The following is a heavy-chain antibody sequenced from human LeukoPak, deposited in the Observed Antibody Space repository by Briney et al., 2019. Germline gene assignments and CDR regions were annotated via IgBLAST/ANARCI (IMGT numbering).Heavy chain of an antibody. CDR3: ARGAPGISAADY. J-gene: IGHJ4*02. CDR1: GFTFSSYG. D-gene: IGHD6-13*01. Sequence: GRSLRLSCAASGFTFSSYGMHWVRQAPGKGLEWVAVISYDGSDKYYADSVKGRFTISRDNSKNTLYLQMNSLRAEDTAVYYCARGAPGISAADYWGQGTLVTVSS. CDR2: ISYDGSDK. V-gene: IGHV3-30*03.